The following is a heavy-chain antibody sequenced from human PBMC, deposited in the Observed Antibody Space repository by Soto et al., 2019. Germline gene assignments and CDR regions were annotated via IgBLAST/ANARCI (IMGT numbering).Heavy chain of an antibody. CDR3: AKDGYSGYDTDIDY. Sequence: EVQLSESGGGLVQPGGSLRLSCATSGFTFSSYAMSWVRQAPGKGLEWVSTISGSGGSTYYADSVKGRFTISRDNSKNTLYLQMNSLRAEDTALYYCAKDGYSGYDTDIDYWGQGTLVTVSS. D-gene: IGHD5-12*01. V-gene: IGHV3-23*01. J-gene: IGHJ4*02. CDR1: GFTFSSYA. CDR2: ISGSGGST.